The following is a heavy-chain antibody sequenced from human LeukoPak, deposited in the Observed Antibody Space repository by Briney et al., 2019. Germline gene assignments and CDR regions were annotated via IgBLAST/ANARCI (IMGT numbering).Heavy chain of an antibody. Sequence: GGSLRLSCAPSGFTFSNYWMHWVRQAPGKGLVWVSRINKDGSNTGYADSVKGRFTISRDNSKSILYLQMNSPRAEDTAIYYCARDRPNYYESNGHYYRRDGDHWGQGTLVTVSS. J-gene: IGHJ5*02. CDR1: GFTFSNYW. D-gene: IGHD3-22*01. CDR2: INKDGSNT. CDR3: ARDRPNYYESNGHYYRRDGDH. V-gene: IGHV3-74*01.